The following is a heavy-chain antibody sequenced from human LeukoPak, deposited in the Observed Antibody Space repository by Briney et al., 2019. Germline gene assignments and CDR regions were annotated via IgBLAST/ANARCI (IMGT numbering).Heavy chain of an antibody. Sequence: PGGSLRLSCAASGLTFSDYYMSWIRQAPGKGLEWVANIKQDGSEKYYVDSVKGRFTISRDNAKNSLYLQMNSLRAEDTAVYYCARDSYSSSWLNLYYYYYYMDVWGKGTTVTISS. CDR2: IKQDGSEK. V-gene: IGHV3-7*01. D-gene: IGHD6-13*01. CDR1: GLTFSDYY. CDR3: ARDSYSSSWLNLYYYYYYMDV. J-gene: IGHJ6*03.